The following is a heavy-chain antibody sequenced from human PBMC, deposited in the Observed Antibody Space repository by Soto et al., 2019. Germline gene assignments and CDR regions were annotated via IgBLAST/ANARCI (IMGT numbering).Heavy chain of an antibody. V-gene: IGHV4-34*01. CDR3: ARGPGVLLWFGETKRFDY. CDR1: GGSFSGYY. J-gene: IGHJ4*02. CDR2: INHSGST. D-gene: IGHD3-10*01. Sequence: SETLSLTCAVYGGSFSGYYWSWIRQPPGKGLEWIGEINHSGSTNYNPSLKSRVTISVDTSKNQFSLKLSSVTAADTAVYYCARGPGVLLWFGETKRFDYWGQGTLVTVSS.